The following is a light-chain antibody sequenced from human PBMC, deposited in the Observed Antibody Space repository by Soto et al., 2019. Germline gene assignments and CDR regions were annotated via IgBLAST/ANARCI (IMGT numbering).Light chain of an antibody. Sequence: EIVLSQSPGTLSLSPGERATLSCRASQSVSSSYLAWYQQKPGQAPRLLIYGASSRATGIPDRFSGSGSGTYFTLTISRLEPDDFAVYYCQQGSTFGQGTKLEIK. V-gene: IGKV3-20*01. J-gene: IGKJ2*01. CDR2: GAS. CDR3: QQGST. CDR1: QSVSSSY.